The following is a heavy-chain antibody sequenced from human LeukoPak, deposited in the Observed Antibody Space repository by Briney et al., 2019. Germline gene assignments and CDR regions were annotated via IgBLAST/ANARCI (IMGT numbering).Heavy chain of an antibody. J-gene: IGHJ4*02. CDR3: TTDSSSWYEGVDY. D-gene: IGHD6-13*01. Sequence: GGSLRPSCAASGFTFSNAWMSWVRQAPGKGLEWVGRIKSKTDGGTTDYAAPVKGRFTISRDDSKNTLYLQMNSLKTEDTAVYYCTTDSSSWYEGVDYWGQGTLVTVSS. CDR1: GFTFSNAW. CDR2: IKSKTDGGTT. V-gene: IGHV3-15*01.